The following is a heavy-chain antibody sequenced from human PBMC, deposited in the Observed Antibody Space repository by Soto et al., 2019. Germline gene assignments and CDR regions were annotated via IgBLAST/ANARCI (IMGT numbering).Heavy chain of an antibody. Sequence: QVQLQQWGAGLLKPSETLSLTCAVYGDSFSGYYWSWIRQPPGKGLEWIGEINHSGSTNYNPSLKSRFTISVDTSKNQFSLKLSSVTAADTAVYYCARGRDDYNPPYYYFGMDVWGQGTTVTVSS. CDR3: ARGRDDYNPPYYYFGMDV. V-gene: IGHV4-34*01. J-gene: IGHJ6*02. CDR2: INHSGST. CDR1: GDSFSGYY. D-gene: IGHD4-4*01.